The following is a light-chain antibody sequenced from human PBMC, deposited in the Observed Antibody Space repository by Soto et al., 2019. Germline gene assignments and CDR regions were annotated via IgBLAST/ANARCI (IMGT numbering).Light chain of an antibody. CDR3: QQYGSSAWT. V-gene: IGKV3-20*01. CDR1: QSVSSSY. CDR2: GAS. J-gene: IGKJ1*01. Sequence: EIVLTQSPGTLALCPGERATLSCRASQSVSSSYLAWYQHKPGQAPRLLIYGASSRATGIPDRFSGSGSGTDFTLTISRLEPEDFAVYYCQQYGSSAWTFGQGTKVDIK.